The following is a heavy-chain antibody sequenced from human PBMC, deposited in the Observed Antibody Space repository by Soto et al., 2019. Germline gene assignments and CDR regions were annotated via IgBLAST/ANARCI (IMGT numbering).Heavy chain of an antibody. CDR1: GFTFSNYA. D-gene: IGHD2-15*01. J-gene: IGHJ2*01. CDR2: ITSDGDST. V-gene: IGHV3-64D*06. CDR3: VKRNQLLRYYFEF. Sequence: GGSLRLSCSVSGFTFSNYAMHWVRQAPGKGLEYVSGITSDGDSTWHADSVKDRFTISRDNSKNALFLQMSSLRVEDTAIYFCVKRNQLLRYYFEFWAPGTLVTVSS.